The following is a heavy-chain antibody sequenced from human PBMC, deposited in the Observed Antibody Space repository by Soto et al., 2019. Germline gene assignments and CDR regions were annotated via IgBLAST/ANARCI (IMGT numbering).Heavy chain of an antibody. CDR2: IYHSGST. CDR1: GGSISSSNW. Sequence: SETLSLTCAVSGGSISSSNWLSWVRQPPGKGLEWIGEIYHSGSTNYNPSLKSRVTISVDKSKNQFSLKLSSVTAADTAVYYCAREDCSSTSCYGGNWFDPWGQGTLVTVSS. CDR3: AREDCSSTSCYGGNWFDP. J-gene: IGHJ5*02. V-gene: IGHV4-4*02. D-gene: IGHD2-2*01.